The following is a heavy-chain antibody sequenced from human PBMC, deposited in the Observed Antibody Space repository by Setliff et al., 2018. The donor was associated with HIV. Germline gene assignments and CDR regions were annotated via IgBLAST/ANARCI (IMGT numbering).Heavy chain of an antibody. CDR2: IYSGGST. D-gene: IGHD1-26*01. CDR3: ARDRGTQHYSFDY. J-gene: IGHJ4*02. Sequence: PGGSLRLSCAASGFTVSTYYMSWVRQAPGKGLEWVSTIYSGGSTYHADSVKGRFTISRDSSDTTVSLQMNSLRSEDTAIYYCARDRGTQHYSFDYWGQGTLVTVSS. CDR1: GFTVSTYY. V-gene: IGHV3-66*02.